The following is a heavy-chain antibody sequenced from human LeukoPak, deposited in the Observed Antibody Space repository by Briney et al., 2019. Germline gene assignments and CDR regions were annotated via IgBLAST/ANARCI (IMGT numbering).Heavy chain of an antibody. CDR1: GFTFSGYW. CDR3: ARFGVNYGMDV. Sequence: GGSLRLSCAASGFTFSGYWMSWVRQTPGKGLEWVANIKPDRREKEYVDYLKGRFTISRDNAENSLYLQVNSLRVEDTAVYYCARFGVNYGMDVWGQGATVTVSS. CDR2: IKPDRREK. D-gene: IGHD3-16*01. V-gene: IGHV3-7*04. J-gene: IGHJ6*02.